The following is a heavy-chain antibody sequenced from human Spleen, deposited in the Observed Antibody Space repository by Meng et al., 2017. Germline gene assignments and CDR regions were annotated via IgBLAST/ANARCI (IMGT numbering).Heavy chain of an antibody. CDR3: ARGPTTMAHDFDY. V-gene: IGHV4-31*11. CDR1: GGSISSGGYY. J-gene: IGHJ4*02. Sequence: QGQLQVSGPGLVKPSQTLSLTCAVSGGSISSGGYYWSWIRQHPGKGLEWIGYIYYSGSTSYNPSLESRVTISVDTSKNQFSLKLSSVTAADTAVYYCARGPTTMAHDFDYWGQGTLVTVSS. D-gene: IGHD4-11*01. CDR2: IYYSGST.